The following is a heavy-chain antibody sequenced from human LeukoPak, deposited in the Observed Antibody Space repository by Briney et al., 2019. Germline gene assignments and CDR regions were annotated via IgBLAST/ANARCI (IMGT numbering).Heavy chain of an antibody. CDR3: GRDIGPTDY. V-gene: IGHV3-21*01. CDR1: GFIFTSYT. Sequence: GGSLRLSCVASGFIFTSYTMNWVRQAPGQGLEWVSNIRPTNDYKYYADSVKGRFTISRDNAKNLVFLQMDSLRAEDTAVYYCGRDIGPTDYLGQGTLVPVSS. J-gene: IGHJ4*02. D-gene: IGHD2-15*01. CDR2: IRPTNDYK.